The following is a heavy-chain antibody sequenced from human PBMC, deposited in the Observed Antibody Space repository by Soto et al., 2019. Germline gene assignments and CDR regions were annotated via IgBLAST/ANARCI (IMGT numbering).Heavy chain of an antibody. CDR2: IIPIFGTA. J-gene: IGHJ6*02. CDR3: ASSGGLRYFDWSRYGMDV. D-gene: IGHD3-9*01. Sequence: SVKVSCKASGGTFSSYAISWVRQAPGQGLEWMGGIIPIFGTANYAQKFQGRVTITADESTSTAYMELSSLRSEDTAVYYCASSGGLRYFDWSRYGMDVWGQGTTVTVSS. CDR1: GGTFSSYA. V-gene: IGHV1-69*13.